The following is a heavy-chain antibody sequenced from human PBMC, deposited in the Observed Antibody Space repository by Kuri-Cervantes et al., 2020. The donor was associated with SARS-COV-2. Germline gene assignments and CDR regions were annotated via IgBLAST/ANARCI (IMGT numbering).Heavy chain of an antibody. D-gene: IGHD4/OR15-4a*01. CDR1: GGSISSGDYY. CDR2: IYYSGST. Sequence: SETLSLTCTVSGGSISSGDYYWSWIRQPPGKGLEWIGYIYYSGSTYYNPSLKSRVTISVDTSKNQSSLKLSSVTAADTAVYYCARDPNANHNNWFDPWGQGTLVTVSS. V-gene: IGHV4-30-4*02. J-gene: IGHJ5*02. CDR3: ARDPNANHNNWFDP.